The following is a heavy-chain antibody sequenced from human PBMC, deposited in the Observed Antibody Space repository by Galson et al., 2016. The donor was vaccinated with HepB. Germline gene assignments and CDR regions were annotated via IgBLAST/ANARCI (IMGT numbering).Heavy chain of an antibody. V-gene: IGHV4-39*07. CDR2: IYYSGRT. Sequence: SETLSLTCTVSGGSISSPSYYWGWIRQPPGKGLEWIGSIYYSGRTYHNPSLKGRVTISVDTSKNQFSLKVISVTAADTAVYYCARENWNDEVDYWGQGTLVTVSS. CDR3: ARENWNDEVDY. J-gene: IGHJ4*02. D-gene: IGHD1-1*01. CDR1: GGSISSPSYY.